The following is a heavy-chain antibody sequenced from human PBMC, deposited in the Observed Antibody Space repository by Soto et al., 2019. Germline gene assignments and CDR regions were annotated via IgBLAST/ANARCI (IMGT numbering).Heavy chain of an antibody. CDR2: ISAYNGNT. D-gene: IGHD7-27*01. Sequence: GASVKVSCKASGYTFTSYGISWVRQAPGQGLEWMGWISAYNGNTNYAQKLQGRVTMTTDTSTSTAYMELRSLRSDDTAVYYCARDRTPNWASDAFDVWGQGTMVTVSS. V-gene: IGHV1-18*01. CDR3: ARDRTPNWASDAFDV. CDR1: GYTFTSYG. J-gene: IGHJ3*01.